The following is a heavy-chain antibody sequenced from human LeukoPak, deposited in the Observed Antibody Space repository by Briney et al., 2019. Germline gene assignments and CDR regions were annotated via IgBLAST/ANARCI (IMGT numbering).Heavy chain of an antibody. D-gene: IGHD6-13*01. CDR1: GFTFSSYA. CDR3: AKGKFYSSSWDNGNAFDI. V-gene: IGHV3-23*01. J-gene: IGHJ3*02. CDR2: ISGSGGST. Sequence: PGGSLRLSCAASGFTFSSYAMSWVRQAPGKGLEWVSAISGSGGSTYYADSVKGRFTISRDNSKNTLYLQMNSLRAEDTAVYYCAKGKFYSSSWDNGNAFDIWGQGTMVTVSS.